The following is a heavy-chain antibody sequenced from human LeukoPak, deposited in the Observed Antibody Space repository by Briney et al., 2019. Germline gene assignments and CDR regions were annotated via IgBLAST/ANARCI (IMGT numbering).Heavy chain of an antibody. Sequence: GGSLRLSCAASGFSVSTHYMSWVRQAPGKGLEWVSVIYNTGRTYYADSVKGRFTISIDNSKNTLFLQMNSLRADDTAVYYCARVRDEVYSGSYFDYWGQGTLATVSS. CDR3: ARVRDEVYSGSYFDY. CDR1: GFSVSTHY. V-gene: IGHV3-53*01. D-gene: IGHD1-26*01. J-gene: IGHJ4*02. CDR2: IYNTGRT.